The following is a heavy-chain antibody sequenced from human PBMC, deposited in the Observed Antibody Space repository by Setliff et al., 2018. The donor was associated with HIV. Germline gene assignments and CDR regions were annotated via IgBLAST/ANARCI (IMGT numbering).Heavy chain of an antibody. CDR2: IIPIFGTA. V-gene: IGHV1-69*05. CDR3: ARDASTYYYDSSGYYEGDAFDI. Sequence: ASVKVSCKASGGTFSSYAISWVRQAPGQGLEWMGGIIPIFGTANYAQKFQGRVTITTDESTSTAYMELSSLRSEDTAVYYCARDASTYYYDSSGYYEGDAFDIWGQGTMVTVSS. CDR1: GGTFSSYA. D-gene: IGHD3-22*01. J-gene: IGHJ3*02.